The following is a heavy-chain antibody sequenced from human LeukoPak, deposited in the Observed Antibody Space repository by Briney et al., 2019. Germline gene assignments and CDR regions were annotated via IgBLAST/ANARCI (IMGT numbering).Heavy chain of an antibody. Sequence: SETLSLTCTVSGGSISSSSYYWGWIRQPPGKGLEWIGSIYYSGSTYYNPSLKSRVTISVDTSKNQFSLKLSSVTAADTAVYYCARVGYLGPGYSSGYSYGDDAFDIWGQGTMVTVSS. CDR2: IYYSGST. V-gene: IGHV4-39*07. CDR1: GGSISSSSYY. J-gene: IGHJ3*02. CDR3: ARVGYLGPGYSSGYSYGDDAFDI. D-gene: IGHD5-18*01.